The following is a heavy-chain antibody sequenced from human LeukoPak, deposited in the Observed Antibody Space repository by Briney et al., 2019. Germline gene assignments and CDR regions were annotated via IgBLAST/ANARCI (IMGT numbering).Heavy chain of an antibody. CDR3: ARGCSGGSCYGFDP. CDR2: INHGGST. D-gene: IGHD2-15*01. CDR1: GGSFRGHY. V-gene: IGHV4-34*01. Sequence: SETLSLTCAVSGGSFRGHYWNWIRQPPGKGLEWIGEINHGGSTNYNPSLKSRVTISVDKSKNQFSLKLSSVTAADTAVYYCARGCSGGSCYGFDPWGQGTLVTVSS. J-gene: IGHJ5*02.